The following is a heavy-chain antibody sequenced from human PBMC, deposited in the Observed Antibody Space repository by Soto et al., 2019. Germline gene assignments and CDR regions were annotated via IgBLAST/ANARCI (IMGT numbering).Heavy chain of an antibody. V-gene: IGHV4-30-2*01. CDR1: GGSISSGGYS. CDR3: ARVPDY. Sequence: SETLSLTCAVSGGSISSGGYSWSWIRQPPGKGLEWIGYIYHSGSPYCNPSLKSRVTISVDRSKNQFSLKLSSVTAADTAVYYCARVPDYWSQGTLVTVS. CDR2: IYHSGSP. J-gene: IGHJ4*02.